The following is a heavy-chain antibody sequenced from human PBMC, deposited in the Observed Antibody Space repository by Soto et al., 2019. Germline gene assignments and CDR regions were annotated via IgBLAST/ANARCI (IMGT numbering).Heavy chain of an antibody. CDR2: ISHDGSNT. Sequence: QVQVVGSGGGVVQPGRSLRLSCAASGFTFRTYAMHWVRQVPGKGLEWVAVISHDGSNTEYGDSVKGRFTISRDNSKSTLSLQMNSLRPEDTGVYYCARDAGSTEYFFASWGQGTLVSVSS. CDR3: ARDAGSTEYFFAS. J-gene: IGHJ4*02. V-gene: IGHV3-30*03. CDR1: GFTFRTYA.